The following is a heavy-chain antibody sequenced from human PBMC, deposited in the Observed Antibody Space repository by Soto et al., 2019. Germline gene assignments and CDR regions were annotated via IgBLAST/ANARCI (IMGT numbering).Heavy chain of an antibody. D-gene: IGHD4-17*01. Sequence: QVQLVQSGAEVKKPGASVKVSCKASGYTFTSYGISWVRQAPGQGLEWMGWISAYNGNTNYAQKLQGRDTMTTDTSTSTAYMELRSLRSDDTAVYYCARDPTTVTPDGYYYYGMDVWGQGTTVTVSS. V-gene: IGHV1-18*01. CDR2: ISAYNGNT. J-gene: IGHJ6*02. CDR1: GYTFTSYG. CDR3: ARDPTTVTPDGYYYYGMDV.